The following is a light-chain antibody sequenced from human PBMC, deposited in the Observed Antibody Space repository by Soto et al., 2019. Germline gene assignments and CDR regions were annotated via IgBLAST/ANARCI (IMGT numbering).Light chain of an antibody. Sequence: EVVLTQSPATLSLSPGGRATLSCRASEDVDIYLAWYQQRPGQAPRLLLYDTSKRATGIPARFTGTGSWTDFTLPISSLEPEDFAVYYCQQRFSWPPWTFGQGTKVEIK. CDR3: QQRFSWPPWT. J-gene: IGKJ1*01. CDR2: DTS. V-gene: IGKV3-11*01. CDR1: EDVDIY.